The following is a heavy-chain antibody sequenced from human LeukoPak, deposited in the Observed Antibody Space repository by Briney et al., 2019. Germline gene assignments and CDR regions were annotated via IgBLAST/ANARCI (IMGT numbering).Heavy chain of an antibody. CDR1: GFAFNKYG. J-gene: IGHJ4*02. Sequence: VASAKVSCKASGFAFNKYGVSWVRQAPGQGPEWLGWISAYDGRTNYAQNLQGRLTLTTDTSTTTAYMELSRLRSDDTAVYYCARVGVGSYYFDYWGQGTLVTVSS. CDR3: ARVGVGSYYFDY. V-gene: IGHV1-18*01. CDR2: ISAYDGRT. D-gene: IGHD1-26*01.